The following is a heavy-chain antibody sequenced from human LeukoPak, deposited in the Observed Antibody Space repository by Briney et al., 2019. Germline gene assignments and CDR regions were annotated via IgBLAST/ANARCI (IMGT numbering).Heavy chain of an antibody. V-gene: IGHV7-4-1*02. CDR3: ARVKSGRSYYDILTGYSGTRYYYYYYMDV. Sequence: GASVKVSCKASGYTFTSYAMNWVRQAPGQGLEWMGWINTNTGNPTYAQGFTGRFVFSLDTSVSTAYLQISSLKAEDTAVYYCARVKSGRSYYDILTGYSGTRYYYYYYMDVWGKGTTVTVSS. J-gene: IGHJ6*03. CDR1: GYTFTSYA. CDR2: INTNTGNP. D-gene: IGHD3-9*01.